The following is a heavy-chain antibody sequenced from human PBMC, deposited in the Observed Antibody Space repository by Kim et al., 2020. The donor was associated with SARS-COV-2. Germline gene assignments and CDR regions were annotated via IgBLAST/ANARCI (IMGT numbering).Heavy chain of an antibody. Sequence: LKSRVTISVDTSKNQFSLKLSSVTAADTAVYYCARGLGTMIVVVISSLYYWGQGTLVTVSS. D-gene: IGHD3-22*01. V-gene: IGHV4-34*01. J-gene: IGHJ4*02. CDR3: ARGLGTMIVVVISSLYY.